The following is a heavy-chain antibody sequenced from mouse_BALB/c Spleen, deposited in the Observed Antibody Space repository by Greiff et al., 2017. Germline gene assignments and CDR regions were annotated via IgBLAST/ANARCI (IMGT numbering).Heavy chain of an antibody. CDR3: ARPITTATGDY. CDR1: GYTFTSYW. Sequence: VQLQQSGAELAKPGASVKMSCKASGYTFTSYWMHWVKQRPGQGLEWIGYINPSTGYTEYNQKFKDKATLTADKSSSTAYMQLSSLTSEDSAVYYCARPITTATGDYWGQGTTLTVSS. J-gene: IGHJ2*01. CDR2: INPSTGYT. V-gene: IGHV1-7*01. D-gene: IGHD1-2*01.